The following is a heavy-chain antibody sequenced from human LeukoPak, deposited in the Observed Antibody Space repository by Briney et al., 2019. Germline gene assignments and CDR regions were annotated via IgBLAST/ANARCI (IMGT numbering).Heavy chain of an antibody. CDR3: ARSASIAVAGTY. CDR2: INPNSGDT. D-gene: IGHD6-19*01. Sequence: GASVKVSCKASGYTFTGYYMHWVRQAPGQGLEWMGWINPNSGDTNYAQKFQGRVTMTRDTSISTAYMELSGLKSDDTAVYYCARSASIAVAGTYWGQGTLVTVSS. V-gene: IGHV1-2*02. J-gene: IGHJ4*02. CDR1: GYTFTGYY.